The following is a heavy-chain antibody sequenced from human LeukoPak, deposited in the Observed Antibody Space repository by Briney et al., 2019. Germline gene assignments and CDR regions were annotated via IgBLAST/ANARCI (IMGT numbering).Heavy chain of an antibody. J-gene: IGHJ3*02. CDR2: IYYSGST. Sequence: SETLSLTCTVSGGSISSYYWSWIRQPPGKGLEWIGYIYYSGSTNYNPSLKSRVTISVDTSKNQFSLKLSSVTAADTAVYYCARGIDSSGYYPGAFGIWGQGTMVTVSS. CDR3: ARGIDSSGYYPGAFGI. D-gene: IGHD3-22*01. CDR1: GGSISSYY. V-gene: IGHV4-59*08.